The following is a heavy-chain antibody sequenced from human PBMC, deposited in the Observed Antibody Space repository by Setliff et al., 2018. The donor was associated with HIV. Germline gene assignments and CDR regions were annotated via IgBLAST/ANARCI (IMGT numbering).Heavy chain of an antibody. J-gene: IGHJ4*02. Sequence: PSETLSLTCTVSGGSISSYYWSWIRQPPGKGLEWIGYIYYSGSTNCNPSLKSRVTISVDTSKNQFSLKLSSVTAADTAVYYCARDRSNWNYGKNYMDYWGQGTLVTVSS. CDR1: GGSISSYY. V-gene: IGHV4-59*12. CDR3: ARDRSNWNYGKNYMDY. CDR2: IYYSGST. D-gene: IGHD1-7*01.